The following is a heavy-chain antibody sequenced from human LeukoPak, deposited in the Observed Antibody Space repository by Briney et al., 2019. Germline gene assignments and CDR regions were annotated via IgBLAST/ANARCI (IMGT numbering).Heavy chain of an antibody. CDR3: ARGLEWLTRRHNWFDP. J-gene: IGHJ5*02. Sequence: ASVKVSCKASGYTFTSYSFSWVRQAPGQGLEWMGWISAYNGNTNYAQKFQGRVTMTTDASTRTAYMELRSLRSDDTAVYYCARGLEWLTRRHNWFDPWGQGTLVTVSS. D-gene: IGHD3-3*01. CDR1: GYTFTSYS. V-gene: IGHV1-18*01. CDR2: ISAYNGNT.